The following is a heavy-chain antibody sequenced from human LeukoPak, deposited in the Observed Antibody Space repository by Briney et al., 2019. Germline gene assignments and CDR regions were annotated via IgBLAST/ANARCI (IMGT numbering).Heavy chain of an antibody. V-gene: IGHV3-21*01. CDR3: AKFDGYSYGHSAFDP. Sequence: PGGSLRLSCGASGFTFSRYSMNWVRQAPGKGLEWVSSISSGSSNIYYADSVKGRFTMSRDNAKNSLYLQMNSLRVEDTAVYYCAKFDGYSYGHSAFDPWGQGTLVTVSS. CDR2: ISSGSSNI. CDR1: GFTFSRYS. D-gene: IGHD5-18*01. J-gene: IGHJ5*02.